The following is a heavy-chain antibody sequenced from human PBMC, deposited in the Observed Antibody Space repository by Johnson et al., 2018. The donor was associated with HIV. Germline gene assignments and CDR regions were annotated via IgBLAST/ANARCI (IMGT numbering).Heavy chain of an antibody. Sequence: VQLVESGGGLVQPGGSLRLSCAASGFTFSSYWMSWVRQAPGKGLEWVANIKQDGSEKYYVDSVKGRFTISRDNAKNSLYLQMNSLRAEDTAVFYCARDGGLGDFDWLSYHDAVDIWGQGTRVTVSA. V-gene: IGHV3-7*01. D-gene: IGHD3-9*01. CDR3: ARDGGLGDFDWLSYHDAVDI. CDR1: GFTFSSYW. CDR2: IKQDGSEK. J-gene: IGHJ3*02.